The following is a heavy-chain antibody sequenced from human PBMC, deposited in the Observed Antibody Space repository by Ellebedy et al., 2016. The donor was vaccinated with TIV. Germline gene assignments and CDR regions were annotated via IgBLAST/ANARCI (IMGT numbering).Heavy chain of an antibody. Sequence: GESLKISCKGSGYSFTSYWIGWVRQMPGKGLEWMGIIYPGDSDTRYSPSFQGQVTISADKSISTAYLQWSSLKASDTAMYYCARLGFGEHNHEYFQHWGQGTLVTVSS. J-gene: IGHJ1*01. D-gene: IGHD3-10*01. CDR2: IYPGDSDT. V-gene: IGHV5-51*01. CDR1: GYSFTSYW. CDR3: ARLGFGEHNHEYFQH.